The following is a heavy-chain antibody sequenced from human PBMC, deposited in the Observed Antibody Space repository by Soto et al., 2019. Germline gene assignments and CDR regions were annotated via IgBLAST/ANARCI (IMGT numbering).Heavy chain of an antibody. D-gene: IGHD2-2*01. V-gene: IGHV6-1*01. CDR2: TYYRSKWYN. Sequence: KQSPTLSLTCAISGDSVSSNSAAWNWIRQSPSRGLEWLGRTYYRSKWYNDYAVSVKSRITINPDTSKNQFSLQLNSVTPEDTAVYYCARDIVVVPAADYYYYYMDVWGKGTTVTVSS. CDR1: GDSVSSNSAA. J-gene: IGHJ6*03. CDR3: ARDIVVVPAADYYYYYMDV.